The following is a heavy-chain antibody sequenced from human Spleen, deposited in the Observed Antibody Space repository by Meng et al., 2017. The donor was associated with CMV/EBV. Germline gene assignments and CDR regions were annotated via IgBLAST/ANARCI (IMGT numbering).Heavy chain of an antibody. D-gene: IGHD5-24*01. Sequence: SGGTFSSYAISWVRQAPGQGLEWMGGIIPIFGTANYAQKFQGRVTITTDESKSTAYMELSSLRSEDTAVYYCARGGARWLQMYYFDYWGQGTLVTVSS. CDR3: ARGGARWLQMYYFDY. CDR1: GGTFSSYA. CDR2: IIPIFGTA. J-gene: IGHJ4*02. V-gene: IGHV1-69*05.